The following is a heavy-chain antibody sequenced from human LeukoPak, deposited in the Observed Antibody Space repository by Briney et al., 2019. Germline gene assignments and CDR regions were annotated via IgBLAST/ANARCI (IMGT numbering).Heavy chain of an antibody. CDR2: IYYSGIT. Sequence: PSETLSLTCIVSGGSISSYYWSWIRQPPGKGLEWIGYIYYSGITNYNPSLKSRVTISVDTSKKQFSLKLTSVTAADTAVYYCARGESVITMIVVVQSYYYGMDVWGQGTTVTVSS. J-gene: IGHJ6*02. CDR3: ARGESVITMIVVVQSYYYGMDV. D-gene: IGHD3-22*01. CDR1: GGSISSYY. V-gene: IGHV4-59*08.